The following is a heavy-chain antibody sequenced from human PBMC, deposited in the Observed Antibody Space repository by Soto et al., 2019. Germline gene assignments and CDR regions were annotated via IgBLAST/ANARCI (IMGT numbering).Heavy chain of an antibody. CDR3: ARTGLHYDFWSGYSSRHGMDV. D-gene: IGHD3-3*01. J-gene: IGHJ6*02. Sequence: PSETLSLTCAVYGGSFSCYYLSWIRQPPGKGLEWIGEINHSGSTNYNPSLKSRVTISVDTSKNQFSLKLSSVTAADTAVYYCARTGLHYDFWSGYSSRHGMDVWGQGTTVTVSS. V-gene: IGHV4-34*01. CDR1: GGSFSCYY. CDR2: INHSGST.